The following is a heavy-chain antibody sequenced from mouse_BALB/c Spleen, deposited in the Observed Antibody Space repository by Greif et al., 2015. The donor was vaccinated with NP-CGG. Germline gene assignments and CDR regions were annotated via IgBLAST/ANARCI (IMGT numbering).Heavy chain of an antibody. CDR3: ARGYGSSSIYYYAMDY. CDR2: IWAGGST. V-gene: IGHV2-9*02. D-gene: IGHD1-1*01. Sequence: QVQLKQSGPGLVAPSQSLSITCTVSGFSLTSYGVHWVRQPPGKGLEWLGVIWAGGSTNYNSALMSRLSISKDNSKSQVFLKMNSRQTDDTAMYYCARGYGSSSIYYYAMDYWGQGTSVTVSS. CDR1: GFSLTSYG. J-gene: IGHJ4*01.